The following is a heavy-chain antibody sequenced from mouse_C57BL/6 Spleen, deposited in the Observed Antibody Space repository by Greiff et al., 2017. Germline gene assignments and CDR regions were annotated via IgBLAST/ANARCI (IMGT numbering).Heavy chain of an antibody. CDR1: GYSFTGYF. D-gene: IGHD1-1*01. CDR2: INPYNGDT. J-gene: IGHJ2*01. CDR3: ARAGYGSSYAMDY. V-gene: IGHV1-20*01. Sequence: EVKLMESGPELVKPGDSVKISCKASGYSFTGYFMNWVMQSHGKSLEWIGRINPYNGDTFYNQKFKGKATLTVDKSSSTAHMELRSLTSEDSAVYYCARAGYGSSYAMDYWGQGTTLTVSS.